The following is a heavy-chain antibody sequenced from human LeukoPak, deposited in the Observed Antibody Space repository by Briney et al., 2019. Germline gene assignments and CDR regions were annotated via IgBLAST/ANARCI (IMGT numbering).Heavy chain of an antibody. CDR3: ARTPHLIAAAGHFDY. J-gene: IGHJ4*02. CDR1: GGSISSYY. CDR2: IYYSGST. Sequence: SETLSLTCTVSGGSISSYYWSWIRQPPGKGLEWIGCIYYSGSTNYNPSLKSRVTISVDTSKNQFSLKLSSVTAADTAVYYCARTPHLIAAAGHFDYWGQGTLVTVSS. D-gene: IGHD6-13*01. V-gene: IGHV4-59*08.